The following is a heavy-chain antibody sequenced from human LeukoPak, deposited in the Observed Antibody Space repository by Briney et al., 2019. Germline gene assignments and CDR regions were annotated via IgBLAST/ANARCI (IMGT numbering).Heavy chain of an antibody. CDR3: ARDYCSSTSCYFPSSWFDP. J-gene: IGHJ5*02. V-gene: IGHV1-2*06. CDR1: GYTFTGYY. CDR2: INPNSGGT. D-gene: IGHD2-2*01. Sequence: ASVKVSCKASGYTFTGYYMHWVRQAPGQGLEWMGRINPNSGGTHSAQKFQGRVTMTRDTSISTAYMELSRLRSDDTAVYYCARDYCSSTSCYFPSSWFDPWGQGPLVTVSS.